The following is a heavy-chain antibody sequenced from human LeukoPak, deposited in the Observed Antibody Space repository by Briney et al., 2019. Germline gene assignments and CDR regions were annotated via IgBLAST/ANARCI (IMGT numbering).Heavy chain of an antibody. CDR1: GYTFTGYY. J-gene: IGHJ4*02. CDR3: ARGITMIVPFDY. CDR2: ISAYNGNT. Sequence: GSVKVSCKASGYTFTGYYMHWVRQAPGQGLEWMGWISAYNGNTNYAQKLQGRVTMTTDTSTSTAHMELRSLRSEDTAVYYCARGITMIVPFDYWGQGTLVTVSS. D-gene: IGHD3-22*01. V-gene: IGHV1-18*04.